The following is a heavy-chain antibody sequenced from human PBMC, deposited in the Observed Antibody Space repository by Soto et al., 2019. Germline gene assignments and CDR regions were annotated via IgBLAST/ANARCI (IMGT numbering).Heavy chain of an antibody. Sequence: PGGSLTLSCAASGFTFSSYGMHWVRQAPGKGLEWVAVIWYDGSNKYYADSVKGRFTISRDNSKNTLYLQMNSLRAEDTAVYYCARDSGEKWELPIQAQYYYYGMDVWGQGTTVTVSS. V-gene: IGHV3-33*01. CDR3: ARDSGEKWELPIQAQYYYYGMDV. CDR1: GFTFSSYG. J-gene: IGHJ6*02. D-gene: IGHD1-26*01. CDR2: IWYDGSNK.